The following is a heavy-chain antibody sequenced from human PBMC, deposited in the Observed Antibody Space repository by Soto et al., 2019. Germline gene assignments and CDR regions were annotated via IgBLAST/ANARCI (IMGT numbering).Heavy chain of an antibody. CDR2: FDPEDGET. D-gene: IGHD3-10*01. V-gene: IGHV1-24*01. J-gene: IGHJ3*02. CDR1: GYTLTELS. Sequence: ASVKVSCKVSGYTLTELSMHWVRQAPGKGLEWMGGFDPEDGETIYAQKFQGRVTMTEDTSTDTAYMELSSLRSEDTAVYYCATDPTPIWFGELLWRVRAFDIWGQGTMVTVSS. CDR3: ATDPTPIWFGELLWRVRAFDI.